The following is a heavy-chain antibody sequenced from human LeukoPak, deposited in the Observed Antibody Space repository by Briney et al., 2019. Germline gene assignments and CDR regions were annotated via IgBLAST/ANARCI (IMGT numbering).Heavy chain of an antibody. Sequence: GASVKVSCKASGGTFSSYAISWVRQAPGKGLEWVANIKQDGSGLYYVESVKGRFTISRDNAKNSLYLRMTSLRAEDTAVYYCARDPGRTGFDYWGQGTLVTVSS. CDR3: ARDPGRTGFDY. D-gene: IGHD1/OR15-1a*01. CDR1: GGTFSSYA. CDR2: IKQDGSGL. J-gene: IGHJ4*02. V-gene: IGHV3-7*03.